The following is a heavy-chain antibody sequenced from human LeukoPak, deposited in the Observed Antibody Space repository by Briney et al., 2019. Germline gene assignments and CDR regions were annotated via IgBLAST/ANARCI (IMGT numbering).Heavy chain of an antibody. CDR1: GFTFSSYW. J-gene: IGHJ6*02. Sequence: GGSLRLSCAASGFTFSSYWMNWACQAPGKGLEWVASINHNGNVNYYVDSVKGRFTISRDNAKNSLYLQMSNLRAEDTAVYFCARGGGLDVWGRGATVTVSS. CDR2: INHNGNVN. V-gene: IGHV3-7*03. CDR3: ARGGGLDV. D-gene: IGHD3-16*01.